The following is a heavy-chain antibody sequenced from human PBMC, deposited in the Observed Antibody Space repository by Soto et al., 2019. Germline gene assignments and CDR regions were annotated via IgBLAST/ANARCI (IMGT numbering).Heavy chain of an antibody. CDR2: IRSKANSYAT. D-gene: IGHD6-13*01. CDR1: GFTFSGSA. V-gene: IGHV3-73*01. CDR3: TKNQYSSRQAGK. J-gene: IGHJ4*02. Sequence: GGSLRLSCAASGFTFSGSAMPWVRQASGKGLEWVGRIRSKANSYATAYAASVKGRFTISRDDSKNTAYLQMNSLKTEDTAVYYCTKNQYSSRQAGKWGQGNLVTVSS.